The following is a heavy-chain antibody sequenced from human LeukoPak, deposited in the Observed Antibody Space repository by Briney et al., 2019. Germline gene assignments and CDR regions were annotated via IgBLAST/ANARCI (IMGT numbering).Heavy chain of an antibody. J-gene: IGHJ4*02. V-gene: IGHV1-69*05. CDR2: IIPIFGTA. D-gene: IGHD2-8*01. CDR3: GSGAVLMVYAIDY. Sequence: ASVKVSCKASGGTFSSYAISWVRQAPGQGLEWMGGIIPIFGTANYAQKFQGRVTITTDESTSTAYMELSSLRSEDTAVYYCGSGAVLMVYAIDYWGQGTLVTVSS. CDR1: GGTFSSYA.